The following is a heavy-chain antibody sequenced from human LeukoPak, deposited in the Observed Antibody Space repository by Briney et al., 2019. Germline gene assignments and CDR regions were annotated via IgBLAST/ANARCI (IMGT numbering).Heavy chain of an antibody. D-gene: IGHD7-27*01. V-gene: IGHV4-34*01. J-gene: IGHJ5*01. CDR1: GASFSYDY. Sequence: SETLSLTCAVYGASFSYDYWSWIRQAPGKGLEWIGEINHSGSITYNPSLKSRVTISAEKSKSQFSLRLTSVTAADTAVYYCARGVWAPRFDSWGQGTLVTVSS. CDR2: INHSGSI. CDR3: ARGVWAPRFDS.